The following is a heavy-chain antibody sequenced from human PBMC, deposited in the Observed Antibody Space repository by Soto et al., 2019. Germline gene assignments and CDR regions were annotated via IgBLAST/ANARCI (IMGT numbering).Heavy chain of an antibody. Sequence: VQLVQSGAEVKKPGSSVKVSCKASGGTFSSYAISWVRQAPGQGLEWMGGIIPIFGTANYAQKFQGRVTITADESTSTAYMELSSLRSEDTAVYYCARDRGWAARDYYYYYGMDVWGQGTTVTVSS. CDR2: IIPIFGTA. CDR1: GGTFSSYA. CDR3: ARDRGWAARDYYYYYGMDV. D-gene: IGHD6-6*01. J-gene: IGHJ6*02. V-gene: IGHV1-69*01.